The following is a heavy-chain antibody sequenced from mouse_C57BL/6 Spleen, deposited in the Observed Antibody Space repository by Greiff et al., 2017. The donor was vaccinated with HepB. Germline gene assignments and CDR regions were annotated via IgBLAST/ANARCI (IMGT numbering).Heavy chain of an antibody. J-gene: IGHJ2*01. CDR1: GFNIKDDY. CDR2: IDPENGDT. CDR3: TYYSNLYYFDY. Sequence: QLQQSGAELVRPGASVKLSCTASGFNIKDDYMHWVKQRPEQGLEWIGWIDPENGDTEYASKFQGKATITADTSSNTAYLQLSSLTSEDTAVYYCTYYSNLYYFDYWGQGTTLTVSS. D-gene: IGHD2-5*01. V-gene: IGHV14-4*01.